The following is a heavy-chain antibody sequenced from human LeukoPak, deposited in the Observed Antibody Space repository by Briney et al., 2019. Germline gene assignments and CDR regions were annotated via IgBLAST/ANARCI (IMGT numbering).Heavy chain of an antibody. J-gene: IGHJ4*02. CDR2: INSDGSIT. CDR1: GLTFSSDW. CDR3: AKGVWSGYYKPYYFDY. D-gene: IGHD3-3*01. Sequence: GGSLRLSCVASGLTFSSDWMLWVRQAPGKGLVWLSHINSDGSITTYADSVRGRFTISRDNAKNSLYLQMNSLRAEDTAVYYCAKGVWSGYYKPYYFDYWGQGTLVTVSS. V-gene: IGHV3-74*01.